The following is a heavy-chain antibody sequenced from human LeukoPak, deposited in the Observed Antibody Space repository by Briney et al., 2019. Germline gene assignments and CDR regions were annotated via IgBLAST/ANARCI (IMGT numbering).Heavy chain of an antibody. CDR3: ASYSSGWHGDYFDY. V-gene: IGHV3-23*01. J-gene: IGHJ4*02. D-gene: IGHD6-19*01. Sequence: GGSLRLSCAASGFTFSSYAMSWVRQAPGKGLEWVSAISGSGGSTYYADSVKGRFTISRDNSRNTLYLQMNSLRAEDTAVYYCASYSSGWHGDYFDYWGQGTLVTVSS. CDR2: ISGSGGST. CDR1: GFTFSSYA.